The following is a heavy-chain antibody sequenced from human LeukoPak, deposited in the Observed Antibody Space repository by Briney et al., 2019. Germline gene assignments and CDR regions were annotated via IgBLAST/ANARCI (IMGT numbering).Heavy chain of an antibody. CDR3: ARDLAWDAFDI. V-gene: IGHV3-21*01. Sequence: GGSLRLSCAASGFTFRIYAMNWVRQAPGKGLEWVSSIHSSSGSIYYADSLKGRFTISRDNAKNSLYLQMNSLRAEDTAVYYCARDLAWDAFDIWGQGTMVTVSS. CDR2: IHSSSGSI. CDR1: GFTFRIYA. J-gene: IGHJ3*02.